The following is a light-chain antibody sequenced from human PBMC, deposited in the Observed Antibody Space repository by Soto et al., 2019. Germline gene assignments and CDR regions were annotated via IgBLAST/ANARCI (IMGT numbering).Light chain of an antibody. CDR3: QHYVGSPT. CDR2: GAS. Sequence: EIVLTQPPGTLSLSAGERATVSCRASQSVNNNFLAWYQLRPGQAPRLLISGASSRATGIPDRISGSGSGTDFTLTITRVEPEDSAMYYCQHYVGSPTFGQGTKVDIK. J-gene: IGKJ1*01. V-gene: IGKV3-20*01. CDR1: QSVNNNF.